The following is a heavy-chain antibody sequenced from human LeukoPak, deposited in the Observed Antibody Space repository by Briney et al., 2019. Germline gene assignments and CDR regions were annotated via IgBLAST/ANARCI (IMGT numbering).Heavy chain of an antibody. CDR1: GASISSSNW. CDR2: IHRSGGT. J-gene: IGHJ4*02. Sequence: SGTLSLTCGVSGASISSSNWWNWVRQSPGKGLEWIGEIHRSGGTNYNPSLKSRLTISIDEAKNEFSLKLTSVTAADTAVYYCALSPYCTGDNCYPAFGSWGQGTLVTVSS. V-gene: IGHV4-4*02. CDR3: ALSPYCTGDNCYPAFGS. D-gene: IGHD2-8*02.